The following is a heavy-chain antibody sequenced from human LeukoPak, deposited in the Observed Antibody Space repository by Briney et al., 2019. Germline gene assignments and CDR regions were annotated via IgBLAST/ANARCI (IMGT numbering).Heavy chain of an antibody. J-gene: IGHJ1*01. V-gene: IGHV7-4-1*02. D-gene: IGHD6-13*01. Sequence: ASVKVSCKASDYTFNSHGISWVRQAPGQGLEWMGWINTNTGNPTYAQGFTGRFVFSLDTSVSTAYLQISSLKAEDTAVYYCARDLDSSTWYAGDFQHWGQGTLVTVSS. CDR2: INTNTGNP. CDR1: DYTFNSHG. CDR3: ARDLDSSTWYAGDFQH.